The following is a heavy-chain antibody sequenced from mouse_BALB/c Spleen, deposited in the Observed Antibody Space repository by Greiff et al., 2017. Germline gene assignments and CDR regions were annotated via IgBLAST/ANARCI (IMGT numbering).Heavy chain of an antibody. CDR3: ARDRYDEGFDY. CDR1: GFSLTGYG. J-gene: IGHJ2*01. CDR2: IWGDGST. D-gene: IGHD2-14*01. Sequence: VQGEESGPGLVAPSQSLSITCTVSGFSLTGYGVNWVRQPPGKGLEWLGMIWGDGSTDYNSALKSRLSISKDNSKSQVFLKMNSLQTDDTARYYCARDRYDEGFDYWGQGTTLTVSS. V-gene: IGHV2-6-7*01.